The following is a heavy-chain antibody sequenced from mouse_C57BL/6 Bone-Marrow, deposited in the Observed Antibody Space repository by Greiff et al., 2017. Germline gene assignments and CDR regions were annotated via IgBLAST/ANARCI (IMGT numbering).Heavy chain of an antibody. J-gene: IGHJ4*01. CDR2: IWTGGGT. CDR1: GFSLTSYA. Sequence: QVQLQQSGPGLVAPSQSLSITCTVSGFSLTSYAISWVRQPPGKGLEWLGVIWTGGGTNYNSALKSRLSISKDNSKSQVFLKMNSLQTDDTARYYCARGFITTVVAPSYYAMDYWGQGTSVTVSS. V-gene: IGHV2-9-1*01. D-gene: IGHD1-1*01. CDR3: ARGFITTVVAPSYYAMDY.